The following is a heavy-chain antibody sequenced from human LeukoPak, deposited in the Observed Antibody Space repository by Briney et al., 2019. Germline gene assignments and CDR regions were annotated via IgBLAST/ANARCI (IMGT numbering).Heavy chain of an antibody. V-gene: IGHV4-59*01. CDR3: ARVSPVGWEPITAFDY. CDR2: IYYSGST. CDR1: GGSISSYY. J-gene: IGHJ4*02. D-gene: IGHD1-26*01. Sequence: PSETLSLTCTVSGGSISSYYWSWIRQPPGKGLVWIGYIYYSGSTNYNPSLKSRVTISVDTSKNQFSLKLSSVTAADTAVYYCARVSPVGWEPITAFDYWGQGTLVTVSS.